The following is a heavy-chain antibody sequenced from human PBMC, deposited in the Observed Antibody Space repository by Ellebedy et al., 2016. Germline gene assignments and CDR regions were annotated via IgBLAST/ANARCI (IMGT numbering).Heavy chain of an antibody. CDR2: ISPSTRTI. D-gene: IGHD3-22*01. Sequence: GESLKISCAATGLTVSDSYMSWIRQAPGKGPEWISYISPSTRTIYYADSVKGRFTISRDNSKNSLFLQMTSLSAEGTALYYCARGPSTGGNSGYYGSFDLWGQGTLVTVSS. CDR3: ARGPSTGGNSGYYGSFDL. CDR1: GLTVSDSY. J-gene: IGHJ4*02. V-gene: IGHV3-11*01.